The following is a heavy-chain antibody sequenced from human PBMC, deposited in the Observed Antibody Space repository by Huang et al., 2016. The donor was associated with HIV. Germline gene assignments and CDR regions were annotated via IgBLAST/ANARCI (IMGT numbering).Heavy chain of an antibody. V-gene: IGHV3-74*03. CDR2: INSDGSSS. J-gene: IGHJ4*02. Sequence: EVQLVESGGGLVQPGGSLSLSCAASGFTFSCYWMHWVRQAPGKGLVWVSLINSDGSSSEYADSVKGRFTSSRDNAKNTLYLQMNSLRAEDTAAYNCVRDPRIQSWLNYFDYWGQGTLVSVSS. CDR3: VRDPRIQSWLNYFDY. D-gene: IGHD3-22*01. CDR1: GFTFSCYW.